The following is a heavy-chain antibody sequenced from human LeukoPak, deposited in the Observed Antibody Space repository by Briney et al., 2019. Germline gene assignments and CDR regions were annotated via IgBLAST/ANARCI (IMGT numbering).Heavy chain of an antibody. CDR1: GGSISSSNW. CDR3: ARDVTMVRGVRSYYYYYYMDV. J-gene: IGHJ6*03. CDR2: IYHSGST. D-gene: IGHD3-10*01. V-gene: IGHV4-4*02. Sequence: SETLPLTCAVSGGSISSSNWWSWVRQPPGKGLEWIGEIYHSGSTYYNPSLKSRVTISVDTSKNQFSLKLSSVTAADTAVYYCARDVTMVRGVRSYYYYYYMDVWGKGTTVTISS.